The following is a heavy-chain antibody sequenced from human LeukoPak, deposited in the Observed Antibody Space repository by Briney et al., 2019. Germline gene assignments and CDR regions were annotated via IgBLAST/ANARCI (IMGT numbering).Heavy chain of an antibody. CDR3: ARYPYSYGPPDY. CDR1: GFTVSSNY. J-gene: IGHJ4*02. D-gene: IGHD5-18*01. Sequence: QPGGSLRLSCAASGFTVSSNYMSWVRQAPGKGLEWVSVIFSGGSTYYADSVKGRFIISRDNSKNTLYLQMNSLRAEDTAVYYCARYPYSYGPPDYWGQGTLITVSS. CDR2: IFSGGST. V-gene: IGHV3-53*01.